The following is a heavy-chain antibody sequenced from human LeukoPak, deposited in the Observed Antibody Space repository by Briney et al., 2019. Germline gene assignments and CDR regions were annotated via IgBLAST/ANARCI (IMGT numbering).Heavy chain of an antibody. CDR3: ARDAEWELRGGQFDY. D-gene: IGHD1-26*01. CDR1: GYTFTSYY. Sequence: ASVKVSCKASGYTFTSYYMHWVRQAPGQRLEWMGIINPSGGSTSYAQKFQGRVTMTRDMSTSTVYMELSSLRSEDTAVYYCARDAEWELRGGQFDYWGQGTLVTVSS. V-gene: IGHV1-46*01. CDR2: INPSGGST. J-gene: IGHJ4*02.